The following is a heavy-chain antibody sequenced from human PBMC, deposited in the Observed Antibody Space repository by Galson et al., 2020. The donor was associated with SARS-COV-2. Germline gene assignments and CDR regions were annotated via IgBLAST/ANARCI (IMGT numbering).Heavy chain of an antibody. CDR1: GGSISSSSYY. V-gene: IGHV4-39*01. CDR2: IYYSGST. D-gene: IGHD1-26*01. J-gene: IGHJ6*02. Sequence: SETLSLTCTVSGGSISSSSYYWGWIRQPPGKGLEWIGSIYYSGSTYYNPSLKSRVTISVDTSKNQFSLKLSSVTAADTAVYYCARHELWEGYYYYGMDVWGQGTTVTVSS. CDR3: ARHELWEGYYYYGMDV.